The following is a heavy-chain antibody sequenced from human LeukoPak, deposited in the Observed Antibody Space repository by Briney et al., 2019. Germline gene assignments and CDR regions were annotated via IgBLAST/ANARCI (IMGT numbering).Heavy chain of an antibody. V-gene: IGHV4-39*07. D-gene: IGHD5-12*01. CDR3: ARTVATTRYYYYGMDV. CDR2: IYYSGST. J-gene: IGHJ6*02. CDR1: GGSISSSGYY. Sequence: SETLSLTCTVSGGSISSSGYYWGWIRQPPGKGLEWIGSIYYSGSTYYNPSLKSRVTISVDTSKNQFSLKLSSVIAADTAVYYCARTVATTRYYYYGMDVWGQGTTVTVSS.